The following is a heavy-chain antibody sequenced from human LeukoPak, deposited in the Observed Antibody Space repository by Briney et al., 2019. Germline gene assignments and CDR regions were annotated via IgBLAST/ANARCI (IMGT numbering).Heavy chain of an antibody. CDR2: INQDGSVK. CDR3: TRIAYSSSSLDY. J-gene: IGHJ4*02. V-gene: IGHV3-7*01. Sequence: PGGSLRLSCAASGFSFSNYWMTWVRQAPGKGLEWVANINQDGSVKYFVDSLTGRFTISRDNAKNSVFLQMNSLRVEDTAVYYCTRIAYSSSSLDYWGQGTLVTVSS. CDR1: GFSFSNYW. D-gene: IGHD6-6*01.